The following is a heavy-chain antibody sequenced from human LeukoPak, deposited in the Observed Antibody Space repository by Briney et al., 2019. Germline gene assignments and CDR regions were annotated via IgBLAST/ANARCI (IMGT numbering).Heavy chain of an antibody. Sequence: GRSLRLSCAASGFIFSSYAMHWVRQAPGKGLEWVAVMSYDGSNKYYADSVKGRFTISRDNSKNTLYLQMNSLRAGDTTVYYCARGRDGYNSIAYWGQGTLVTVSS. CDR3: ARGRDGYNSIAY. CDR2: MSYDGSNK. D-gene: IGHD5-24*01. J-gene: IGHJ4*02. CDR1: GFIFSSYA. V-gene: IGHV3-30-3*01.